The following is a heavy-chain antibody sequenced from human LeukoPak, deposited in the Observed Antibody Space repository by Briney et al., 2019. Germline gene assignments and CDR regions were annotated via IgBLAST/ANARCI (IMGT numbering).Heavy chain of an antibody. D-gene: IGHD5-24*01. CDR2: ISSNGGST. CDR1: GFTFSSYA. V-gene: IGHV3-64*01. CDR3: ARALEMATIRRGYYYYYYGMDV. Sequence: GGSLRLSCAASGFTFSSYAMHWVRQAPGKGLEYVSAISSNGGSTYYANSVKGRFTISRDNSKNTLYLQMGSLRAEDMAVYYCARALEMATIRRGYYYYYYGMDVWGQGTTVTVSS. J-gene: IGHJ6*02.